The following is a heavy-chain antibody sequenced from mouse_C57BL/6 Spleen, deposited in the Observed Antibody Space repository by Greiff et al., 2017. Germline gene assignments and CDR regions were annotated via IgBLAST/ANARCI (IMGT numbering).Heavy chain of an antibody. CDR3: TSYDSYYAMDY. D-gene: IGHD2-4*01. V-gene: IGHV1-15*01. Sequence: VQLLQSGAELVRPGASVTLSCKASGYTFTDYEMHWVKQTPVHGLEWIGAIDPETGGTAYNQKFKGKAILTADKSSSTAYMELRSLTSEDAAVYYCTSYDSYYAMDYWGQGTSVTVSS. J-gene: IGHJ4*01. CDR2: IDPETGGT. CDR1: GYTFTDYE.